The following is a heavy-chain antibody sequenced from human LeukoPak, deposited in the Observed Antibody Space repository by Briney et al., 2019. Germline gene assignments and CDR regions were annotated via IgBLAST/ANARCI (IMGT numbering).Heavy chain of an antibody. D-gene: IGHD1-26*01. J-gene: IGHJ4*02. CDR1: GYTFTSYY. CDR3: ARDSGGSGSPDY. Sequence: ASVKVSCKASGYTFTSYYMHWVRQAPGQGLEWMGIINPSGGSTSYAQKFQGRVTMTRDMSTRTVYMELSSLRSEDTAVYYCARDSGGSGSPDYWGQGTLVTVSS. CDR2: INPSGGST. V-gene: IGHV1-46*01.